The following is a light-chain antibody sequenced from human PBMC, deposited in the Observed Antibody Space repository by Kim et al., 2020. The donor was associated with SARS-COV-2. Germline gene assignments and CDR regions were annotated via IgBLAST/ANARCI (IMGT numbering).Light chain of an antibody. CDR2: DAS. CDR1: QSISGW. CDR3: QHYNSYPYT. J-gene: IGKJ2*01. Sequence: DIQMTQSPSTLSASVGDRVTITCRASQSISGWLAWFQQRPGEVPNLLIYDASTLQSGVPSRFSGSGSGTEFTLTINSLQPGDFATYYCQHYNSYPYTFGQGTKLEI. V-gene: IGKV1-5*01.